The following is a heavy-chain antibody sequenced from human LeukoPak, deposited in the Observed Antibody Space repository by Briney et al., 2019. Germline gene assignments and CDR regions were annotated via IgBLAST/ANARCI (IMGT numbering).Heavy chain of an antibody. CDR2: INHSGST. J-gene: IGHJ6*03. CDR1: GGSFSGYY. Sequence: PSETLSLTCAVYGGSFSGYYWSWIRQPPGKGLEWIGEINHSGSTNYNPSLKSRVTISVDTSKNQFSLKLSSVTAADTAVYYCARVVRRRDGYNYRYYYMDVWGKGTTVTVSS. CDR3: ARVVRRRDGYNYRYYYMDV. V-gene: IGHV4-34*01. D-gene: IGHD5-24*01.